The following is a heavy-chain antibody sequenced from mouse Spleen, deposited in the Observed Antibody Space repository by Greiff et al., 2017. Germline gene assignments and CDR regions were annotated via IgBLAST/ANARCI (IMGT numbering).Heavy chain of an antibody. CDR2: IDPENGDT. V-gene: IGHV14-4*01. Sequence: EVQLQQSGAELVRPGASVKLSCTASGFNIKDDYMHWVKQRPEQGLEWIGWIDPENGDTEYASKFQGKATITADTSSNTAYLQLSSLTSEDTAVYYCTTYGYVDYWGQGTTLKVSS. CDR1: GFNIKDDY. CDR3: TTYGYVDY. D-gene: IGHD1-1*02. J-gene: IGHJ2*01.